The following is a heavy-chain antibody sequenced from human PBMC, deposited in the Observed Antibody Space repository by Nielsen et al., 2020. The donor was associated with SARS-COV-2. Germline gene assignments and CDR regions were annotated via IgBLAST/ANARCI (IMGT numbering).Heavy chain of an antibody. V-gene: IGHV4-59*01. CDR1: GGSISGYS. Sequence: SETLSLTCTVSGGSISGYSWSWIRQPPGKGLEWIGYIYYSGSTNYSPSLKSRVTMSVDTSKNQFSLKLSSVTAADTAVYYCAREGFDWHYDYWGQGALVTVSS. CDR2: IYYSGST. J-gene: IGHJ4*02. D-gene: IGHD3-9*01. CDR3: AREGFDWHYDY.